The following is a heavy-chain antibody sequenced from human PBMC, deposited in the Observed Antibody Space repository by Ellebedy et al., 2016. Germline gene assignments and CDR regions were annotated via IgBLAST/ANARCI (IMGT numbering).Heavy chain of an antibody. J-gene: IGHJ4*02. CDR1: GGSISSYY. V-gene: IGHV4-59*08. Sequence: GSLRLSCSVSGGSISSYYWTWIRQPPGKGLEWIAYSYHSGNTNYSPSLKSRVTISVDTSKNQFSLKLSSVTAADTAVYYCATYTMGRLDYWGQGTLVTVSS. CDR3: ATYTMGRLDY. D-gene: IGHD1-1*01. CDR2: SYHSGNT.